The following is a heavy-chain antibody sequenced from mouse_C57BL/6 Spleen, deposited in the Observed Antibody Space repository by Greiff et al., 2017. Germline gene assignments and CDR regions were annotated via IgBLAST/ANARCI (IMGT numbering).Heavy chain of an antibody. Sequence: QVQLQQSGAELVRPGASVKLSCKASGYTFTDYYINWVKQRPGQGLAWIARIYPGSGNTYYNEKFKGKATLTAEKSSSTAYMQLSSLTSEDSAVYFCARPYYYGSLFDVWGTGTTVTVSS. V-gene: IGHV1-76*01. CDR3: ARPYYYGSLFDV. CDR2: IYPGSGNT. CDR1: GYTFTDYY. D-gene: IGHD1-1*01. J-gene: IGHJ1*03.